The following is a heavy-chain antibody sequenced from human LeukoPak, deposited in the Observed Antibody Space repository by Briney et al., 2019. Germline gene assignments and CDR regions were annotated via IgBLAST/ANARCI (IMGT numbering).Heavy chain of an antibody. Sequence: GGSLRLSCAASGFTFSSSGMHWVRQAPGKGLEWVAVILYNGSNKYYADSVKGRFTISRDNSKNTLYLQMNSLRAEDTAVYYCAREGIAVAAGDYWGQGTLVTVSS. CDR1: GFTFSSSG. J-gene: IGHJ4*02. V-gene: IGHV3-33*01. D-gene: IGHD6-19*01. CDR2: ILYNGSNK. CDR3: AREGIAVAAGDY.